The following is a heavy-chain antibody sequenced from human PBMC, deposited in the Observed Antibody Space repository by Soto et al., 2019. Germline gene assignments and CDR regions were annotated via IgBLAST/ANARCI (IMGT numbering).Heavy chain of an antibody. CDR1: GFTFSSYA. V-gene: IGHV3-23*01. Sequence: PGGSLRLSCAASGFTFSSYAMSWVRQAPGKGLEWVSAISGSGGSTYYADSVKGRFTISRDNSKNTLYLQMNSLRAEDTAVYYCAKDEGSSSWYWNYYYGMDVWGQGTTVTVSS. CDR2: ISGSGGST. CDR3: AKDEGSSSWYWNYYYGMDV. D-gene: IGHD6-13*01. J-gene: IGHJ6*02.